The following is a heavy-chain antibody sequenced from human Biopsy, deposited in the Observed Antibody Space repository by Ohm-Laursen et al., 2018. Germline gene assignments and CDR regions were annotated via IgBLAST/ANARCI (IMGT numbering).Heavy chain of an antibody. J-gene: IGHJ4*02. CDR3: ARGMSSSGWPYFDS. CDR1: GDSVSSGSFY. V-gene: IGHV4-61*01. CDR2: IYDRGSTA. Sequence: SDTLSLTCTVSGDSVSSGSFYWTWIRQPPGQGLEYIGHIYDRGSTANYNPSLESRVTMSVDMPKNQFSLKLSSVTAADTAIYYCARGMSSSGWPYFDSWGQGTLVTVSS. D-gene: IGHD6-19*01.